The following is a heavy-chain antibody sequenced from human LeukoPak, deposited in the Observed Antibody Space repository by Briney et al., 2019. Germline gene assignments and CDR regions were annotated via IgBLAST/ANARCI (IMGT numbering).Heavy chain of an antibody. Sequence: GASVKVSCKASGYTFTSYDINWVRQASGQGLEWMGWMNPNSGNTGYAQKFQGRVTMTRNTSISTAYMELSSLRSEDTAVYYCARGPRAAAGVRHLNYWGQGTLVTVSS. CDR1: GYTFTSYD. J-gene: IGHJ4*02. CDR3: ARGPRAAAGVRHLNY. V-gene: IGHV1-8*01. D-gene: IGHD6-13*01. CDR2: MNPNSGNT.